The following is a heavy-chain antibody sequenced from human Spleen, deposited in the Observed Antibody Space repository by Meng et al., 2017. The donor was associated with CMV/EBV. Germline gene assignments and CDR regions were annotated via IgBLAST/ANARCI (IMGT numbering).Heavy chain of an antibody. J-gene: IGHJ5*02. Sequence: SETLSLTCTVSGVSISSYYWTWIRQPPGKGLEWIGYIYYSGNTNYNPSLQSRVTMSVDTATNQFSLKLNSVTAADTAVYYCARDGSNSCYGPPCWFDPWGQGTLVTVSS. CDR3: ARDGSNSCYGPPCWFDP. V-gene: IGHV4-59*12. CDR1: GVSISSYY. D-gene: IGHD2-2*01. CDR2: IYYSGNT.